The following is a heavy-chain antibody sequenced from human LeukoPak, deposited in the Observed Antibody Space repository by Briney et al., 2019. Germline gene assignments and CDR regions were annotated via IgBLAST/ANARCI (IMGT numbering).Heavy chain of an antibody. Sequence: ASVKVSCKASGYTFTSYGISWVRQAPGQGLEWMGWISAYNGNTNYAQKFQGRVTLTTDRTSGTAYLELRSLRSDDTAVYYCARDPSNTSGWKTWFDPWGQGTLVTVSS. CDR3: ARDPSNTSGWKTWFDP. CDR2: ISAYNGNT. V-gene: IGHV1-18*01. CDR1: GYTFTSYG. D-gene: IGHD6-19*01. J-gene: IGHJ5*02.